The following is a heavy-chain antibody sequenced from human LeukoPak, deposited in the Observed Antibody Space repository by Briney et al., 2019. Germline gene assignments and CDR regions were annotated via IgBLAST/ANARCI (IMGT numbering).Heavy chain of an antibody. CDR3: ARHVLYFEPDAFDI. Sequence: SETLSLTCTVSGGSISSYYWSWIRQPPGPGLELIGYIYYSGSTNYNPSLTSRVTISVDTSKNQFSLKLSSVTAADTAVYYCARHVLYFEPDAFDIWGQGTMVTVSS. D-gene: IGHD3-9*01. V-gene: IGHV4-59*08. CDR2: IYYSGST. CDR1: GGSISSYY. J-gene: IGHJ3*02.